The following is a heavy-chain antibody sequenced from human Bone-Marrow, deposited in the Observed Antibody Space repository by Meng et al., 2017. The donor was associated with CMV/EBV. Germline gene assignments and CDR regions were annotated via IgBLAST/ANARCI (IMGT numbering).Heavy chain of an antibody. D-gene: IGHD1-26*01. Sequence: ASVKVSCKAPGYTFISYYMNWVRQAPGQGLEWMGMINPSGGSTRYAQRFQGRLSIPRDTSTSTVFLELSSLSSEDTAVYYCARAGGSGSYFYQWGQGTQVAVSS. CDR2: INPSGGST. J-gene: IGHJ1*01. CDR3: ARAGGSGSYFYQ. V-gene: IGHV1-46*01. CDR1: GYTFISYY.